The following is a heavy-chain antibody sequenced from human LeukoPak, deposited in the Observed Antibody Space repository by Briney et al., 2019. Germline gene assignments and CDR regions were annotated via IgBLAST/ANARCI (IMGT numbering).Heavy chain of an antibody. CDR2: IWSHGNRK. J-gene: IGHJ4*02. V-gene: IGHV3-33*01. D-gene: IGHD2-15*01. CDR1: GFSFSSYG. CDR3: ARDGESVAATAPDY. Sequence: GGSLRLSCIPSGFSFSSYGMHWVRQAPGKGLEWVAVIWSHGNRKHHSDSVEGRFAISRDNSKNTLYLQMNSLRAEDTAVYYCARDGESVAATAPDYWGQGTLVTVSS.